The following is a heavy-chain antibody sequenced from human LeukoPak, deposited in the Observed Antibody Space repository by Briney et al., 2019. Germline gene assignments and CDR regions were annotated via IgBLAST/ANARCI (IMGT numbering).Heavy chain of an antibody. CDR2: ISSNGGST. CDR3: ARGGYYYDSTRLDY. J-gene: IGHJ4*02. D-gene: IGHD3-22*01. CDR1: GFTFSSYA. Sequence: PGGSLRLSCAASGFTFSSYAMHWVRQAPGKGLEYVSAISSNGGSTYYANSVKGRFTISRDNSKNTLYLQMGSPRAEDMAVYYCARGGYYYDSTRLDYWGQGTLVTVSS. V-gene: IGHV3-64*01.